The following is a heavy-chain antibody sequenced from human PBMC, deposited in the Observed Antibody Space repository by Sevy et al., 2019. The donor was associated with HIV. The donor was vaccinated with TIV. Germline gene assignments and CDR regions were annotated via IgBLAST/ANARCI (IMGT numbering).Heavy chain of an antibody. CDR3: AREGCTRPHDY. Sequence: GGSLRLSCAASGFAFYDYSMSWIRQAPGKGLEWVATLSFGCGKINYADSVKGRFTISRDNSKNSFYLPMDNLRVEDTNLYCCAREGCTRPHDYWGQGARVTVSS. CDR1: GFAFYDYS. CDR2: LSFGCGKI. D-gene: IGHD2-8*01. V-gene: IGHV3-23*01. J-gene: IGHJ4*02.